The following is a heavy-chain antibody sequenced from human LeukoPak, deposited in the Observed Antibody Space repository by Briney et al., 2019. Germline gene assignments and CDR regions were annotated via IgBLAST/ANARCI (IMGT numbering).Heavy chain of an antibody. V-gene: IGHV3-53*01. D-gene: IGHD3-22*01. J-gene: IGHJ4*02. Sequence: GGSLRLSCAASAFSLSDYWMNWVRPAPGKGLEWVSVIYSGGSTYYADSVKGRFTISRDNSKNTLYLQMNSLRAEDTAVYYCARAGSKASDSSGYYFDYWGQGTLVTVSS. CDR3: ARAGSKASDSSGYYFDY. CDR2: IYSGGST. CDR1: AFSLSDYW.